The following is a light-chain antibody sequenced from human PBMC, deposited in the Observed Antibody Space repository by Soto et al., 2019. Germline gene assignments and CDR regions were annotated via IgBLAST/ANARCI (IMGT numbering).Light chain of an antibody. CDR2: GAT. V-gene: IGKV3-15*01. J-gene: IGKJ1*01. Sequence: TLSCSASQSVSILLAWYQQKPGQAPRLLIHGATTRATGIPARFSGSGSGTAFTLTLSSLPAAEFLLYRSPEYMNWHRPCAQGTKVDIK. CDR3: PEYMNWHRP. CDR1: QSVSIL.